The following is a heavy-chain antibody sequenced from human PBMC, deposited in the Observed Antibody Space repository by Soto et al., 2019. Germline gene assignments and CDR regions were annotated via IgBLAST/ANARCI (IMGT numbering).Heavy chain of an antibody. CDR1: GDSFSAYY. Sequence: PSETLSLTCAVFGDSFSAYYWSWIRQPPGKGLEWIGEINHAGSTKYNPSLNSRVTISLDTSSNHLSLNVKSVSAADTAVYYCARGPWHDVWGQGTTVTVSS. V-gene: IGHV4-34*01. CDR3: ARGPWHDV. CDR2: INHAGST. J-gene: IGHJ6*02. D-gene: IGHD5-12*01.